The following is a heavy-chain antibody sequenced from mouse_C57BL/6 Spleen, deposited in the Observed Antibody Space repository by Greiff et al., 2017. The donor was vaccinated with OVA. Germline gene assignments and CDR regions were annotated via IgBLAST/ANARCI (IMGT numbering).Heavy chain of an antibody. CDR3: AREGYGSRDYAMDY. CDR1: GYAFSSSW. J-gene: IGHJ4*01. D-gene: IGHD1-1*01. CDR2: IYPGDGDT. Sequence: VQLQQSGPELVKPGASVKISCKASGYAFSSSWMNWVKQRPGKGLEWIGRIYPGDGDTNYNGKFKGKATLTADKSSSTAYMQLSSLTSEDSAVYFCAREGYGSRDYAMDYWGQGTSVTVSS. V-gene: IGHV1-82*01.